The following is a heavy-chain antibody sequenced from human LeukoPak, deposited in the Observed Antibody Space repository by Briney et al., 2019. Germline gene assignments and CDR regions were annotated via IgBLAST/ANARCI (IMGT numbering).Heavy chain of an antibody. J-gene: IGHJ3*02. V-gene: IGHV4-61*01. Sequence: SETLSLTCTVSGGSVSNGSYDWHWIRQPPGKGLEWIGYIYYSGSTNYNPSLKSRFTISVDTSKNQFSLKLSSVTAADTAVYYCARAGEYCSSTSCYAVLGAFDIWGQGTMVTVSS. D-gene: IGHD2-2*01. CDR1: GGSVSNGSYD. CDR3: ARAGEYCSSTSCYAVLGAFDI. CDR2: IYYSGST.